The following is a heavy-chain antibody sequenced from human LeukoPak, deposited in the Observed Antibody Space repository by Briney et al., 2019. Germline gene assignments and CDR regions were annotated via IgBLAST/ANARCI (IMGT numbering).Heavy chain of an antibody. CDR3: AKASDDILTGYYQFDY. CDR1: GFTLSSYA. CDR2: ISGSGGST. V-gene: IGHV3-23*01. D-gene: IGHD3-9*01. J-gene: IGHJ4*02. Sequence: GGSLRLSCAASGFTLSSYAMSWVRQAPGKGLEWVAAISGSGGSTYYADSVKGRFTISRDNSKNTLYLQMNSLRAEDTAVYYCAKASDDILTGYYQFDYWGQGTLVTVSS.